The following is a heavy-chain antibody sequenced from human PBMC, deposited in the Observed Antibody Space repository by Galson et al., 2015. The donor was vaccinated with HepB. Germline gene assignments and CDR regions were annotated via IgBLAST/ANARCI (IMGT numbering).Heavy chain of an antibody. J-gene: IGHJ4*02. D-gene: IGHD6-19*01. CDR1: GFTFSSYW. V-gene: IGHV3-7*03. CDR2: IKQDGSEK. Sequence: SLRLSCAAPGFTFSSYWMSWVRQAPGKGLEWVANIKQDGSEKYYVDSEKGRFTISRDNAKNSLYLQMNSLRAEDTAVYYCARAILGYSSGWPYYFDYWGQGTLVTVSS. CDR3: ARAILGYSSGWPYYFDY.